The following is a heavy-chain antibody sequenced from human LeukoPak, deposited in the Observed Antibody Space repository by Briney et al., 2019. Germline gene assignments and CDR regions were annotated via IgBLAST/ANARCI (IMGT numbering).Heavy chain of an antibody. CDR1: GFTFDDYA. D-gene: IGHD2-15*01. V-gene: IGHV3-9*01. J-gene: IGHJ5*02. CDR2: NSWNSGSI. CDR3: ARDGSVGLLSNWFDP. Sequence: AGGSLRLSCAASGFTFDDYAMHWVRQAPGKGLEWVSGNSWNSGSIGYADSVKGRFTISRDNAKNSLYLQMNSLRAKDTAVYYCARDGSVGLLSNWFDPWGQGTLVTVFS.